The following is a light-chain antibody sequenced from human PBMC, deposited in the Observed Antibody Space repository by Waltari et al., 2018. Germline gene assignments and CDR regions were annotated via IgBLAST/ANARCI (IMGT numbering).Light chain of an antibody. CDR1: ALPKQY. CDR2: KDS. Sequence: SYELTQPPSVSVSPGQQARNTRDGEALPKQYAYWYQQKPGQAPVLVIYKDSERPSGIPERFSGSSSGTTVTLTISGVQAEDEADYYCQSADSSGTYVFGTGTKVTVL. CDR3: QSADSSGTYV. J-gene: IGLJ1*01. V-gene: IGLV3-25*03.